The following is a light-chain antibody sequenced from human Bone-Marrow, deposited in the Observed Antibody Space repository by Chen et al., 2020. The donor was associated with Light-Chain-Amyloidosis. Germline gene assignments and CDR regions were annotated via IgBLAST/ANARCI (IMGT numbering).Light chain of an antibody. J-gene: IGLJ3*02. V-gene: IGLV3-10*01. Sequence: SYELTQPPSVSVSPGHTARITCSGDALPIKYAFWYQQKSGQAPVLVIYEDDNRPSGISARFSGSSSGTVATLTISGAQLDDEADYSCFSVDRSGLLWVFGGGTRLTVL. CDR1: ALPIKY. CDR2: EDD. CDR3: FSVDRSGLLWV.